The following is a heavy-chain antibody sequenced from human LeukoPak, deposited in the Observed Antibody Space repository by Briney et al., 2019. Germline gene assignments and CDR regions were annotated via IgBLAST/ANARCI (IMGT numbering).Heavy chain of an antibody. CDR3: ARDQLYGDYSYFDY. V-gene: IGHV1-18*01. D-gene: IGHD4-17*01. J-gene: IGHJ4*02. CDR1: GYTFTSYG. Sequence: ASVKVSCKASGYTFTSYGISWVRQAPGQGLEWMGWTSAYNGNTNYAQKLQGRVTMTTDTSTSTAYMELRSLRSDDTAVYYCARDQLYGDYSYFDYWGQGTLVTVSS. CDR2: TSAYNGNT.